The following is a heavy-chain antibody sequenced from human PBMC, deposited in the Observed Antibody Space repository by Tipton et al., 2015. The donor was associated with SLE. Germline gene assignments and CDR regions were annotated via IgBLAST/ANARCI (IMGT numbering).Heavy chain of an antibody. Sequence: TLSLTCTVSGGSISSYYWSWIRQPPGKGLEWIGYIYTSGSTNYNPSLKSRVTISVDTSKNQFSLKLSSVTAADTAVYYCARDRHYRGNVWFDPWGQGTLVTVSS. CDR3: ARDRHYRGNVWFDP. V-gene: IGHV4-4*09. CDR1: GGSISSYY. J-gene: IGHJ5*02. CDR2: IYTSGST. D-gene: IGHD5-12*01.